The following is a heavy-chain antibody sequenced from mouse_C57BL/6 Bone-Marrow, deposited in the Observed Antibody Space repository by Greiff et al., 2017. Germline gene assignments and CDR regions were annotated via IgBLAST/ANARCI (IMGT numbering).Heavy chain of an antibody. Sequence: QVQLQQSGAELVKPGASVKLSCKASGYTFTSYWMHWVKQRPGQGLEWIGMIHPNSGSTNYNEKFKSKATLTVDKSSSTAYMQLSSLTSEDSAVYYCAGYYGSSHSSYWYFDVGGTGTTVTVSS. CDR3: AGYYGSSHSSYWYFDV. J-gene: IGHJ1*03. CDR1: GYTFTSYW. CDR2: IHPNSGST. D-gene: IGHD1-1*01. V-gene: IGHV1-64*01.